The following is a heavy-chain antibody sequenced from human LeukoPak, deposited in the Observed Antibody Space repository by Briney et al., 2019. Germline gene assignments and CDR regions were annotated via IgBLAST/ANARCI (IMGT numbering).Heavy chain of an antibody. CDR1: GGSISSSSYY. D-gene: IGHD2-21*02. CDR3: ARGYHIVVVTLRDAFDI. CDR2: IYYSGST. Sequence: SGTLSLTCTVSGGSISSSSYYWGWIRQPPGKGLEWIGSIYYSGSTYYNPSLKSRVTISVDTSKNQFSLKLSSVTAADTAVYYCARGYHIVVVTLRDAFDIWGQGTMVTVSS. J-gene: IGHJ3*02. V-gene: IGHV4-39*07.